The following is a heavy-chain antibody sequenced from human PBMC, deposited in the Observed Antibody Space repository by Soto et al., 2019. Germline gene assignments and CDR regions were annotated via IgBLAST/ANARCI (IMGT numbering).Heavy chain of an antibody. Sequence: GESLKISCKGSGYNFAVYWIAWVRQMPGKGLELMGIIYPSDSVTRYRPSFQGQVTISADKSISSAYLQWSSLRASDTAMYYCARGGVSTRTFDYWGQGTPVTVSS. J-gene: IGHJ4*02. V-gene: IGHV5-51*01. CDR2: IYPSDSVT. CDR3: ARGGVSTRTFDY. CDR1: GYNFAVYW. D-gene: IGHD3-3*01.